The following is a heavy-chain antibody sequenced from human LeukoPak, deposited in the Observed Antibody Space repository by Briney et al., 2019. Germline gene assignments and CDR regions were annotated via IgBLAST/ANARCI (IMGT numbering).Heavy chain of an antibody. CDR2: ISSSSSTI. V-gene: IGHV3-48*01. Sequence: GGSLRLSCAASGFTFSSYSMNWVRQAPGKGLEWVSYISSSSSTIYYADSVKGRFTISRDNAKNSLYLQMNSLRAEDTAVYYCARDPNYYDSSGYYQNYMDVWGKGTTVTVSS. CDR3: ARDPNYYDSSGYYQNYMDV. D-gene: IGHD3-22*01. J-gene: IGHJ6*03. CDR1: GFTFSSYS.